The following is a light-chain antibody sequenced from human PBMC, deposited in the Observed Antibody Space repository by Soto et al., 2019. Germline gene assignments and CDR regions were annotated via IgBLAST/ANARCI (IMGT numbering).Light chain of an antibody. CDR2: EVS. V-gene: IGLV2-14*01. Sequence: QSALTQPASVSGSPGQSITISCTGTSSDVGGSNYVSWYQQHPGKAPKLMIYEVSNRPSGVSNRFSGSKSGNTASLTISGLQAEYEADYYCSSYTSSSTLVVFGGGTKLTVL. CDR1: SSDVGGSNY. CDR3: SSYTSSSTLVV. J-gene: IGLJ2*01.